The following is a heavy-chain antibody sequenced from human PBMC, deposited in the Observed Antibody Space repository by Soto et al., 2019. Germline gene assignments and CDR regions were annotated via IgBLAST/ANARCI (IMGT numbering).Heavy chain of an antibody. Sequence: QVQLQESGPGLVKPSQPLSLTCSVSGDSISSRGYYWTWIRQHPGKGLEWIGYISYSGITFYNPSLKSRLTISMDTSNYQFSLKLSSVTAADTAVYYCARDDCSSSSCFIDYWGQGTLVTVSS. CDR2: ISYSGIT. V-gene: IGHV4-31*03. J-gene: IGHJ4*02. CDR1: GDSISSRGYY. CDR3: ARDDCSSSSCFIDY. D-gene: IGHD2-2*01.